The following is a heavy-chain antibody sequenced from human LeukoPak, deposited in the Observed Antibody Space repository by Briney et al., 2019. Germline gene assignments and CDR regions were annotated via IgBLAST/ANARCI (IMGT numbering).Heavy chain of an antibody. J-gene: IGHJ4*02. Sequence: QSGGSLRLSCAASGFTFSSYEMNWVRQAPGKGLEWVSYISSSGSTIYYADSVKGRFTISRDNAKNSLYLQMNSLRAEDTAVYYCARDGLAYRGGDCYLAYFDYWGQGTLVTVSS. CDR1: GFTFSSYE. CDR3: ARDGLAYRGGDCYLAYFDY. D-gene: IGHD2-21*02. V-gene: IGHV3-48*03. CDR2: ISSSGSTI.